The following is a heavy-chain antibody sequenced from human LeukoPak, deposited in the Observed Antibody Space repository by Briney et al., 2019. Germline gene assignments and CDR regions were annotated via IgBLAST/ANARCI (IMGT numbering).Heavy chain of an antibody. Sequence: SETRSLTCAVYGGSFSGYYWSWIRQPPGKGLEWIGEINHSGSTNYNPSLKSRATISVDTSKNQFSLKLSSVTAADTAVYYCASSPRSSAQFDYWGQGTLVTVSS. CDR2: INHSGST. V-gene: IGHV4-34*01. CDR1: GGSFSGYY. CDR3: ASSPRSSAQFDY. J-gene: IGHJ4*02. D-gene: IGHD6-19*01.